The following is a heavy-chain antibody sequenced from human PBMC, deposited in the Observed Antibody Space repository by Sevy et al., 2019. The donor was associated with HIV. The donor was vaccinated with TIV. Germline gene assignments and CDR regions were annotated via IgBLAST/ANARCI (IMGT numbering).Heavy chain of an antibody. J-gene: IGHJ4*02. CDR1: GFTFSKYP. Sequence: GGSLRLSCAASGFTFSKYPMSWVRQPPGKGLEWVSTLSFGCGEINYADSVKGRFTISRDNSKSSVYLQMNNLRPEDMAVYYCAREGCTKPHDYWGQGTLVTVSS. CDR3: AREGCTKPHDY. D-gene: IGHD2-8*01. CDR2: LSFGCGEI. V-gene: IGHV3-23*01.